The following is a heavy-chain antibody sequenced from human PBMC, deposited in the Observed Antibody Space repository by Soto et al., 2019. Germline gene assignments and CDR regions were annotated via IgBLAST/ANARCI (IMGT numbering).Heavy chain of an antibody. Sequence: QVQLVQSGAEVRKPGASVTVSCRTSGDTFSDYYIHWGRQAPGQGLEWLGWINPNSGATNYAQKFRGWVTMTRDTSIRTVYMQLSRLRSDDTAVYYCARERGGATATLDYYYFYMDVWGTGTTVTVSS. CDR1: GDTFSDYY. CDR2: INPNSGAT. V-gene: IGHV1-2*04. D-gene: IGHD5-12*01. J-gene: IGHJ6*03. CDR3: ARERGGATATLDYYYFYMDV.